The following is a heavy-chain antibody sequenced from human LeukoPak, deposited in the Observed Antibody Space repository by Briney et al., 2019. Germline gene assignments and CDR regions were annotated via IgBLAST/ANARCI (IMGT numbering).Heavy chain of an antibody. V-gene: IGHV3-7*01. CDR2: IKQDGSEK. CDR1: GFTFSIYW. CDR3: ARYVSSSGYVRY. Sequence: GGSLRLSCAASGFTFSIYWMSWVRQAPGKGLEWVANIKQDGSEKYYVDSVKGRFTISRHNAKNSLYLQMNSLRAEDTAVYYCARYVSSSGYVRYWGQGTLVTVSS. D-gene: IGHD6-13*01. J-gene: IGHJ4*02.